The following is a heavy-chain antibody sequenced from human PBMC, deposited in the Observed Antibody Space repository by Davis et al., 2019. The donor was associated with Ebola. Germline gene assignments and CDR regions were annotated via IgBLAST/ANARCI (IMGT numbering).Heavy chain of an antibody. CDR1: GFTFSSYG. J-gene: IGHJ4*02. D-gene: IGHD1-26*01. V-gene: IGHV3-23*01. CDR3: ARSVVGATPEGVGFDY. CDR2: ISGSGGST. Sequence: PGGSLRLSCAASGFTFSSYGMHWVRQAPGKGLEWVSAISGSGGSTYYADSVKGRFTISRDNSKNTLYLQMNSLRAEDTAVYYCARSVVGATPEGVGFDYWGQGTLVTVSS.